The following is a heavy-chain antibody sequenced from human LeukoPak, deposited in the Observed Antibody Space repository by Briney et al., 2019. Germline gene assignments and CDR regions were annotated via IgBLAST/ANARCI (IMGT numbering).Heavy chain of an antibody. D-gene: IGHD3-22*01. V-gene: IGHV1-2*02. CDR2: INPNRGGT. Sequence: ASVNVSCKASRHTFTGYYMHWVRQAPGQGVEWMGWINPNRGGTNYAQKFQGRVTMTRDTSISTAYMELSRLRSDDTAVYYCARTVTFYYDSSGYLGLDYWGQGTPVTVSS. CDR3: ARTVTFYYDSSGYLGLDY. J-gene: IGHJ4*02. CDR1: RHTFTGYY.